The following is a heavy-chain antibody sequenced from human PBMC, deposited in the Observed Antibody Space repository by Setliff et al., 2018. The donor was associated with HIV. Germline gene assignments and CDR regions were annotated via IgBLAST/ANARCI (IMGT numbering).Heavy chain of an antibody. Sequence: SETLSLTCAVSGYSISTNGWWGWIRQPPGKGLAWMGYLSNSGKLYYDPSLNSRVTLSADTSKNQLSLKLTSVTAEDTGVYYCARTGPHSAAQDAFDIWGQGTVVTVSS. CDR1: GYSISTNGW. J-gene: IGHJ3*02. V-gene: IGHV4-28*05. D-gene: IGHD4-4*01. CDR2: LSNSGKL. CDR3: ARTGPHSAAQDAFDI.